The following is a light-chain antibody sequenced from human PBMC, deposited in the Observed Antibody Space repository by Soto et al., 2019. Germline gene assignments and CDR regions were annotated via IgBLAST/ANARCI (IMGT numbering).Light chain of an antibody. CDR2: DAS. CDR3: QQYDNYPLT. CDR1: QTIGRW. V-gene: IGKV1-5*01. Sequence: DIQMTQSTSTLSASVGGRGTITCRASQTIGRWLAWYQQKPGTAPKLLIYDASTLESGIPSRFSGSGSGTEFTLTISSLQPDDFATYYCQQYDNYPLTFGGGTKVDIK. J-gene: IGKJ4*01.